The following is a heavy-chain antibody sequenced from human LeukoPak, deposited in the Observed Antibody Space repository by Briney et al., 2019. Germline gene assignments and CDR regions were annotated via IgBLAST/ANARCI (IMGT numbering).Heavy chain of an antibody. CDR3: ASWGRWASIVPHWFDP. V-gene: IGHV4-34*01. D-gene: IGHD3-16*01. Sequence: SETLSLTCAVYGGSFSGYYWSWIRQPPGKGLEWIGEINHSGSTNYNPSLKSRVTISVDMSKNQFSLKLSSVTAADTAVYYCASWGRWASIVPHWFDPWGQGTLVTVSS. CDR2: INHSGST. J-gene: IGHJ5*02. CDR1: GGSFSGYY.